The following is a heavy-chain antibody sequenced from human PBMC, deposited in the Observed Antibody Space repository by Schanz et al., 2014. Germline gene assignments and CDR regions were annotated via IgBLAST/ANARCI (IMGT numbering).Heavy chain of an antibody. CDR2: ISANNGNT. D-gene: IGHD1-26*01. CDR1: GYTFTNYG. J-gene: IGHJ4*02. Sequence: QVQLVQSGAEVRKPGASVGVSCKASGYTFTNYGVTWVRQAPGQGLEWMGWISANNGNTNYAQKFQGRVTMTTDTSTSTVYMELRSLTSDDSAVYYCARDRDQWDGNYLDYWGQGTLVAVSS. CDR3: ARDRDQWDGNYLDY. V-gene: IGHV1-18*01.